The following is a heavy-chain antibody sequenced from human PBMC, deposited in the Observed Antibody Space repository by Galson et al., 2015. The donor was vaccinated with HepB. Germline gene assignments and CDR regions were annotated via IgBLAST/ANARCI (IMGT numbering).Heavy chain of an antibody. J-gene: IGHJ4*02. CDR2: TYYRSKWYN. CDR3: ARDLTARDSSSWYIPLDY. D-gene: IGHD6-13*01. Sequence: CAISGDSVSSNSAAWNWIRQSPSRGLEWLGRTYYRSKWYNDYAVSVKSRITINPXTSKNQFSLQLNSVTPEDTAVYYCARDLTARDSSSWYIPLDYWGQGTLXTVSS. V-gene: IGHV6-1*01. CDR1: GDSVSSNSAA.